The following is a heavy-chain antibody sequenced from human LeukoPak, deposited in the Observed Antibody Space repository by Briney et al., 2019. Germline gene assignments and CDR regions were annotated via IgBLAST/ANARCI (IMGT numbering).Heavy chain of an antibody. CDR2: IYYSGNT. CDR3: ARSPYGSGSPRFDY. V-gene: IGHV4-59*12. Sequence: SETLSLTCTVSGGSISTSYWSWIRQPPGKGLEWIGYIYYSGNTNYNPSLKSRVTISVDKSKNQFSLKLSSVTAADTAVYYCARSPYGSGSPRFDYWGQGTLVTVSS. CDR1: GGSISTSY. D-gene: IGHD3-10*01. J-gene: IGHJ4*02.